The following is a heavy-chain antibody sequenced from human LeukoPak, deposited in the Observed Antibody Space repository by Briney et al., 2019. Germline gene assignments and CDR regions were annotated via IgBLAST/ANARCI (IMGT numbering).Heavy chain of an antibody. CDR1: GYSISSGYY. CDR3: ASVSSRGVIQYYFDY. CDR2: IYHSGST. Sequence: PSETLSLTCTVSGYSISSGYYWGWIRQPPGKGLEWIGSIYHSGSTYYNPSLKSRVTISVDTSKNQFSLKLSSVTAADTAVYYCASVSSRGVIQYYFDYWGQGTLVTVSS. V-gene: IGHV4-38-2*02. J-gene: IGHJ4*02. D-gene: IGHD3-10*01.